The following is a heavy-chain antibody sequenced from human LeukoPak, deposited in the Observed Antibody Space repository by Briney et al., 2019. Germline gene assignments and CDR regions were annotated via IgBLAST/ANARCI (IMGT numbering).Heavy chain of an antibody. D-gene: IGHD3-9*01. J-gene: IGHJ4*02. V-gene: IGHV4-34*01. CDR1: GFTVSSNY. CDR2: INHSGST. Sequence: GSLRLSCAASGFTVSSNYWSWIRQPPGKGLEWIGEINHSGSTNYNPSLKSRVTISVDTSKNQFSLKLSSVTAADTAVYYCARGSGVLRYFDWSNYYFDYWGQGTLVTVSP. CDR3: ARGSGVLRYFDWSNYYFDY.